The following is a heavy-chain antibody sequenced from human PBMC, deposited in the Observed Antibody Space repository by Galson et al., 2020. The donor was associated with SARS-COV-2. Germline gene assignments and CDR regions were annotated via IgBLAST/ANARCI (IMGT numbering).Heavy chain of an antibody. D-gene: IGHD3-3*01. J-gene: IGHJ3*02. CDR1: GYTLAELS. Sequence: ASVKVSCKVSGYTLAELSIHWVRQTPGEGLEWMGSFHPEDEETIYTQKFQDRVTMTADTSRDTAYMELNSLRSDDTAIYYCAAPSTGIFGVVIYTLDMWGQGTMVTVSS. CDR2: FHPEDEET. V-gene: IGHV1-24*01. CDR3: AAPSTGIFGVVIYTLDM.